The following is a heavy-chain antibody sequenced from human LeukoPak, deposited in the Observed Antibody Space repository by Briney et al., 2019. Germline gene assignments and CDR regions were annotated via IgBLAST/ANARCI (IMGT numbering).Heavy chain of an antibody. J-gene: IGHJ4*02. CDR3: ARDHGSDFDY. D-gene: IGHD2-2*03. Sequence: EGVSSISSSSSYIYYADSVKGRFTISRDNAKNSLYLQMNSLRAEDTAVYYCARDHGSDFDYWGQGTLVTVSS. CDR2: ISSSSSYI. V-gene: IGHV3-21*01.